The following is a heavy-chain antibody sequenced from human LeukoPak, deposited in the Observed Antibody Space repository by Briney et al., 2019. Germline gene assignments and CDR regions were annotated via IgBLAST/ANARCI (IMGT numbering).Heavy chain of an antibody. D-gene: IGHD3-16*02. J-gene: IGHJ4*02. Sequence: ASVKVSCKASGYTFTSYDINWVRRATGQGLEWMGWINPNSGGTNYAQKFQGRVTMTRDTSISTAYMELSRLRSDDTAVYYCARGGSNYDYVWGSYRSINFDYWGQGTLVTVSS. CDR2: INPNSGGT. CDR1: GYTFTSYD. V-gene: IGHV1-2*02. CDR3: ARGGSNYDYVWGSYRSINFDY.